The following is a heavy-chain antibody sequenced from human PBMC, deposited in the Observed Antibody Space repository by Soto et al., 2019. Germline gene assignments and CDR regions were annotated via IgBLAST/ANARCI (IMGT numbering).Heavy chain of an antibody. CDR3: ARGLGYDSSASYAFDI. D-gene: IGHD3-22*01. CDR1: GGSISSGGYS. CDR2: IYHSGST. Sequence: PSETLSLTCAVSGGSISSGGYSWSWIRQPPGKGLEWIGYIYHSGSTYYNPSLKSRVTISVDRSKNQFSLKLSSVTAADTAVYYCARGLGYDSSASYAFDIWGQGTMVTVSS. V-gene: IGHV4-30-2*01. J-gene: IGHJ3*02.